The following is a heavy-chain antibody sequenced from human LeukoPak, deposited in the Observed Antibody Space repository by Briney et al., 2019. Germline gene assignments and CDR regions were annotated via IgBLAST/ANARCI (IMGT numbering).Heavy chain of an antibody. Sequence: SETLSLTCAVSGYSISSGYYWSWIRQPPGKGLEWIGEINHSGTTNYNPSLKSRVTISVDTSKNQFSLKLSSVTAADTAVYYCAREAPAYCGGDCYPSFDYWGQGTLVTVSS. CDR1: GYSISSGYY. J-gene: IGHJ4*02. CDR3: AREAPAYCGGDCYPSFDY. D-gene: IGHD2-21*01. V-gene: IGHV4-38-2*02. CDR2: INHSGTT.